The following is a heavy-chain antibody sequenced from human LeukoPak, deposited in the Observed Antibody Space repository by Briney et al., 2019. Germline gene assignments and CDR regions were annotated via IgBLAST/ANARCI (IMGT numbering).Heavy chain of an antibody. Sequence: GGSLRLSCAASGFTFSSYGMHWVRQAPGKGLEWVAVISYDGSNKYYADSVKGRFTISRDNSKNTLYLQMNSLRAEDTAVYYCAREGIVATISAAFDIWGQGTMVTVSS. CDR3: AREGIVATISAAFDI. CDR1: GFTFSSYG. D-gene: IGHD5-12*01. CDR2: ISYDGSNK. V-gene: IGHV3-30*03. J-gene: IGHJ3*02.